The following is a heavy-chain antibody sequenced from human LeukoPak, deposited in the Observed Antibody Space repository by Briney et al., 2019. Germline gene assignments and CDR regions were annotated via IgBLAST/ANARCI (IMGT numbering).Heavy chain of an antibody. Sequence: PGGSLRLSCVASGFTFSRYWMSWVRQAPGKGLEWVAKIKQDGSGEYYLDSVKGRFTISRDNAKNSLYLQMNSLRDDDTAVYFCTTGYSRGWYNEGNYWGQGTLVTVSS. CDR3: TTGYSRGWYNEGNY. D-gene: IGHD6-19*01. CDR1: GFTFSRYW. CDR2: IKQDGSGE. V-gene: IGHV3-7*01. J-gene: IGHJ4*02.